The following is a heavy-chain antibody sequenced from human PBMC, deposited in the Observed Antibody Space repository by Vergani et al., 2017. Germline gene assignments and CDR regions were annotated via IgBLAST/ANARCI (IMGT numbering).Heavy chain of an antibody. CDR2: IFWNSASI. J-gene: IGHJ4*02. V-gene: IGHV3-9*01. Sequence: EVQLVESGGGLVQPGRSLRLSCAASGFTFEDYAMHWVRQAPGKGLEWVSGIFWNSASIGYADSVKGRFTISRENAKNSLYLEMNSLRAEDTALYYCVKDWGITTSAWAYWGQGTLVTVSS. CDR3: VKDWGITTSAWAY. CDR1: GFTFEDYA. D-gene: IGHD6-13*01.